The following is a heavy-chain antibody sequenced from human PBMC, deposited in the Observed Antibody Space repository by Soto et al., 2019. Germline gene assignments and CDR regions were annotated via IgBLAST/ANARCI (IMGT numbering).Heavy chain of an antibody. Sequence: QVQLVESGGGVVQPGRSLRLSCAASGFTFSSYAMHWVRQAPGKGLEWVAVISYDGSNKYYADSVKGRFTISRDNSKNTLDLQMNTLRAEDTAVSYCARETYYDFWSGPYYGMDVWGQGTTVTVSS. D-gene: IGHD3-3*01. V-gene: IGHV3-30-3*01. CDR1: GFTFSSYA. CDR2: ISYDGSNK. CDR3: ARETYYDFWSGPYYGMDV. J-gene: IGHJ6*02.